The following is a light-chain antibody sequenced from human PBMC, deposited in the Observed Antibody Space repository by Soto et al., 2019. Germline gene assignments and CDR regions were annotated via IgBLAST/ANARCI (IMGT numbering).Light chain of an antibody. CDR2: DAS. CDR3: QQCYNWPQWT. J-gene: IGKJ1*01. CDR1: QSIGTF. V-gene: IGKV3-11*01. Sequence: EILMTLSPASLSLSPGERANLSCSASQSIGTFFAWYQQKPGQAPRLLIYDASNRATGIPARFSGSGSGTDFTLTISCLEPEDFAVYYCQQCYNWPQWTFGQGTKVDIK.